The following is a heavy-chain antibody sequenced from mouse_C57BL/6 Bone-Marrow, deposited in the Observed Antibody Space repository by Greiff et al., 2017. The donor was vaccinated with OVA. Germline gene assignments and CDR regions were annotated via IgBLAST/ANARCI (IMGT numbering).Heavy chain of an antibody. J-gene: IGHJ2*01. CDR2: IWSGGST. D-gene: IGHD2-3*01. CDR3: AVLWDDGYYDY. CDR1: GFSLTSYG. V-gene: IGHV2-2*01. Sequence: VKLLESGPGLVQPSQSLSITCTVSGFSLTSYGVHWVRQSPGKGLEWLGVIWSGGSTDYNAAFISRLSISKDNSKSQVFFKMNSLQADDTAIYYCAVLWDDGYYDYWGQGTTLTVSS.